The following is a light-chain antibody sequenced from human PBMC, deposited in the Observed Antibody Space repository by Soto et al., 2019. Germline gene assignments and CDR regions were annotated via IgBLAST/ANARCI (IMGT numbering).Light chain of an antibody. V-gene: IGKV3-20*01. CDR2: GAS. CDR1: QSVSSSY. Sequence: EIVLTQSPGTLSLSPGERATLSCRASQSVSSSYLAWYQQKPGQAPRLLIYGASSRATGVPDRFSGSGSETDFTLTISRLEPEDFAVYYCQQCGSTPLTFGQGTKGGYQ. CDR3: QQCGSTPLT. J-gene: IGKJ1*01.